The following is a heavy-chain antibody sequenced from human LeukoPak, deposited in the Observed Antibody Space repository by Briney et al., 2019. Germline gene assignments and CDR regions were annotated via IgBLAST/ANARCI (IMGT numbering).Heavy chain of an antibody. CDR1: VFTFSSYA. V-gene: IGHV3-23*01. D-gene: IGHD3-22*01. J-gene: IGHJ4*02. CDR3: AKHTYYDSSGYYFHY. Sequence: PGGSLRLSCAASVFTFSSYALRWVRQAPGKGLEWVSAINGSGGSTYYADSVKGRFTISRDNSKNTLYLQMNSLRAEDTAVYYCAKHTYYDSSGYYFHYWGQGTPVTVSS. CDR2: INGSGGST.